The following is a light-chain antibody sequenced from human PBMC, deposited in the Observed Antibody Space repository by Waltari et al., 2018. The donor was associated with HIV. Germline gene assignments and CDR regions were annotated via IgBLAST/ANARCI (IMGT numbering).Light chain of an antibody. CDR1: SSHIGSNT. CDR2: TNN. J-gene: IGLJ2*01. CDR3: AAWDDSLNGVV. V-gene: IGLV1-44*01. Sequence: QSVLAQPPSASGTPGQRVTLSCSGSSSHIGSNTVNWYQQLPGTAPKLLIYTNNQRPSGVPDRFSGSKSGTSASLAISGLQSEDEADYYCAAWDDSLNGVVFGGGTKLTVL.